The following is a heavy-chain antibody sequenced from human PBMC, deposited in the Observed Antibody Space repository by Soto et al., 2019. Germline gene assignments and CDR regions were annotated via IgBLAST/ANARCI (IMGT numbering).Heavy chain of an antibody. Sequence: SPTLSLPGAVSGDGVSSNNIAWNWLRQSPWRGLEWLGRAYYRSKWYNEYAVSVRSRITINLDTSKNQFSLQLNSVTPEDTAVYYCARRRSSTFDYSGQGAQVTVSS. D-gene: IGHD6-6*01. CDR3: ARRRSSTFDY. J-gene: IGHJ4*02. V-gene: IGHV6-1*01. CDR1: GDGVSSNNIA. CDR2: AYYRSKWYN.